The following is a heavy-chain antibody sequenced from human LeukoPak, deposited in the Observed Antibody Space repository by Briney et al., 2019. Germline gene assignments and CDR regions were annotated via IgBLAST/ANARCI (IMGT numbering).Heavy chain of an antibody. CDR2: IYYSGST. CDR1: GGSISSYY. V-gene: IGHV4-59*08. CDR3: ARVRQIYYYGRDV. Sequence: PSETLSLTCTVSGGSISSYYWSWIRQPPGKGLEWIGYIYYSGSTNYNPSLKSRVTISVDTSKNQFSLKLSSVTAADTAVYYCARVRQIYYYGRDVWGQGTTVTVSS. J-gene: IGHJ6*02.